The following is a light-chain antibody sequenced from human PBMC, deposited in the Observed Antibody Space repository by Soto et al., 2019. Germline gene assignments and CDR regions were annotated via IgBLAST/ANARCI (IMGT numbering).Light chain of an antibody. CDR3: CSYAVITIV. J-gene: IGLJ3*02. V-gene: IGLV2-23*01. CDR2: EDT. CDR1: SIDLGNYNL. Sequence: QSALTQPASVSGSPGQSITISCTGTSIDLGNYNLVSWYQQHQGKAPKLIIYEDTKRPPGVSNRFSGSKSGNTASLTISGLQAEDEADYFCCSYAVITIVFGGVTMVTVL.